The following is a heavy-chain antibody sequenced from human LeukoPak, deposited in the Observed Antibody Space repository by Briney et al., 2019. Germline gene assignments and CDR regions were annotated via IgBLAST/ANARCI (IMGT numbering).Heavy chain of an antibody. D-gene: IGHD2-15*01. CDR1: GFTFSDYY. J-gene: IGHJ4*02. Sequence: GGSLRLSYAASGFTFSDYYMSWIRQAPGKGLEWVSYISSSGSTIYYADSVKGRFTISRDNAKNSLYLQMNSLRAEDTAVYYCARDQEAADFDYWGQGTLVTVSS. V-gene: IGHV3-11*01. CDR2: ISSSGSTI. CDR3: ARDQEAADFDY.